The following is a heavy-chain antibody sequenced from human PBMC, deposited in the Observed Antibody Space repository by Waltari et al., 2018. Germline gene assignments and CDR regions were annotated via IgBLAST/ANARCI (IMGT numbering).Heavy chain of an antibody. J-gene: IGHJ4*02. CDR2: IKHSGST. CDR3: ARRGYSYSEDY. D-gene: IGHD5-18*01. V-gene: IGHV4-34*01. CDR1: GGSFSGYY. Sequence: QVQLQQWGAGLLKPSETLSLTCAVYGGSFSGYYWSWIRQPPGKGLELIGEIKHSGSTNYNPSLKSRVTISVDTSKNQFSLKLSSVTAADTAVYYCARRGYSYSEDYWGQGTLVTVSS.